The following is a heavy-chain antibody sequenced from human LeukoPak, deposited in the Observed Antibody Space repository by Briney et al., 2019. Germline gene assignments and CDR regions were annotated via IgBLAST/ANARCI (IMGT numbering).Heavy chain of an antibody. D-gene: IGHD5-18*01. CDR1: GFTFSDYT. CDR3: ARVPSGYTLGYGYYYYYMDV. Sequence: GGSLRLSCAVSGFTFSDYTMTWVRQAPGKGLEWVSYISTSSSTIYYADSVKGRFTISRDNAKNALYLHMNSLRAADTAVYYCARVPSGYTLGYGYYYYYMDVWGTGTTVTASS. J-gene: IGHJ6*03. V-gene: IGHV3-48*04. CDR2: ISTSSSTI.